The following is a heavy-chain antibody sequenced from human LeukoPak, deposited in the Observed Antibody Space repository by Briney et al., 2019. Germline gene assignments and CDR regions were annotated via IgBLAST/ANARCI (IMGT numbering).Heavy chain of an antibody. CDR3: ARDYVGVAGTFDY. D-gene: IGHD6-19*01. V-gene: IGHV4-34*01. Sequence: KPSETLSLTCAVYGGSFSGYYWSWIRQPPGKGLEWIGEINHSGSTNYNPSLKSRVTIPLDTSKNQFSLRLSSVTAADTAVYYCARDYVGVAGTFDYRGQGTLVTVSS. CDR2: INHSGST. CDR1: GGSFSGYY. J-gene: IGHJ4*02.